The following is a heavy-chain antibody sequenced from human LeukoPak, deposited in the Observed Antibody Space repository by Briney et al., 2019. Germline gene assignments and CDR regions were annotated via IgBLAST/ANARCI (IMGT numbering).Heavy chain of an antibody. J-gene: IGHJ4*02. CDR2: IDTSGGT. Sequence: SQTLSLTCTVSGGSISSGRYYWDWIRQPAGKGLEWMGRIDTSGGTNYNPSRKTGVTISEYTPKTQCSLKLSSVTAAHTAVYYCARDSCTNGVCYYFDYWGQGTLVTVSS. V-gene: IGHV4-61*02. CDR1: GGSISSGRYY. CDR3: ARDSCTNGVCYYFDY. D-gene: IGHD2-8*01.